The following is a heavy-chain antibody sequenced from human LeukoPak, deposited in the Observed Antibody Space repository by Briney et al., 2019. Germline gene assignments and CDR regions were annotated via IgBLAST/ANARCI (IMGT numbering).Heavy chain of an antibody. D-gene: IGHD4-17*01. CDR2: ISGNGGST. Sequence: QSGGSPRLSCAASGFTFSSYAMSWVRQAPGKGLEWVSAISGNGGSTYYADSVKGRFTISRDNSKNTLYLQMNSLRAEDTAVYYCAKGKSSRVTTVGYWGQGTLVTVSS. CDR3: AKGKSSRVTTVGY. V-gene: IGHV3-23*01. CDR1: GFTFSSYA. J-gene: IGHJ4*02.